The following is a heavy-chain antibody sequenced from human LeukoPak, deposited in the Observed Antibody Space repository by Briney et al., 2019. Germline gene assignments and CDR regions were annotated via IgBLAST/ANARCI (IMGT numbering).Heavy chain of an antibody. V-gene: IGHV1-2*02. D-gene: IGHD1-14*01. Sequence: ASVKVSCKASGYTFTSYGISWVRQAPGQGLEWMGWINPNSGGTNYAQKFQGRVTMTRDTSISTAYMELSRLRSDDTAVYYCARDAGRGPEGSDYWGQGTLVTVSS. J-gene: IGHJ4*02. CDR1: GYTFTSYG. CDR3: ARDAGRGPEGSDY. CDR2: INPNSGGT.